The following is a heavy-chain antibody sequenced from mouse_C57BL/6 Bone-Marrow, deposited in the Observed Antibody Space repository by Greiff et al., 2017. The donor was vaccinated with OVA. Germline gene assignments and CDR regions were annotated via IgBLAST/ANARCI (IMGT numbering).Heavy chain of an antibody. CDR2: IRSKSNNYAT. V-gene: IGHV10-1*01. D-gene: IGHD2-10*02. CDR3: VRHVGYGKAWFAY. J-gene: IGHJ3*01. CDR1: GFSFNTYA. Sequence: EVKLMESGGGLVQPKGSLKLSCAASGFSFNTYAMNWVRQAPGKGLEWVARIRSKSNNYATYYADSVKDRFTISRDDSESMLYLQMNNLKTEDTAMYYCVRHVGYGKAWFAYWGQGTLVTVSA.